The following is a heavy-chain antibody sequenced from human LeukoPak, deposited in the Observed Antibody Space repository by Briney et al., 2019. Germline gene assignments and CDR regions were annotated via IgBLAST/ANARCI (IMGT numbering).Heavy chain of an antibody. J-gene: IGHJ3*02. CDR3: AREPHSDYSDHTDAFDI. Sequence: GGTLRLSCAASGFTFSSYWMHWVRQSPGKELVWVSRISGDESSTSYADSVEGRFAISRDNAKNTLYLQMNSLRAEDTAVYFCAREPHSDYSDHTDAFDIWGQGTMVTVSS. CDR2: ISGDESST. D-gene: IGHD4-17*01. V-gene: IGHV3-74*01. CDR1: GFTFSSYW.